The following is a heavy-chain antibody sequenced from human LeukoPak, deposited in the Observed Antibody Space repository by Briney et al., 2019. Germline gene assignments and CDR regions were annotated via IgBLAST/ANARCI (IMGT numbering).Heavy chain of an antibody. D-gene: IGHD2-2*01. CDR1: GFTFSNGW. Sequence: TGGSLRLSCAASGFTFSNGWMSWVRQAPGKGLEWVGRIKSKTEGGTTDYAAPVKGRFTISRDDSKNTLYLQMNSLKTEETAVYYCTTVFWGNRGYQLTNWGQGTLVTVSS. CDR2: IKSKTEGGTT. CDR3: TTVFWGNRGYQLTN. J-gene: IGHJ4*02. V-gene: IGHV3-15*05.